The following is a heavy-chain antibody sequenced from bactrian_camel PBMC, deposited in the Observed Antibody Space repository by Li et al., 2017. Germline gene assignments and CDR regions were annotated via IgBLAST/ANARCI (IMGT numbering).Heavy chain of an antibody. V-gene: IGHV3S14*01. Sequence: VQLVESGGGLVQPGGSLRLSCAASGFTVSSHALSWVRQSPGKGLECVSSILGDGSKTYYAASVKGRSTISRDNANKLVHLQMNTLKPDDTAVYYCVRDPNHSDYANWGQGTQVTVS. CDR1: GFTVSSHA. D-gene: IGHD4*01. CDR2: ILGDGSKT. J-gene: IGHJ4*01. CDR3: VRDPNHSDYAN.